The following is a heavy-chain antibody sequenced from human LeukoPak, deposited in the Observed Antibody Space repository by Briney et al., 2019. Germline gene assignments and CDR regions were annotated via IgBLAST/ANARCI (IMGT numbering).Heavy chain of an antibody. D-gene: IGHD1-26*01. CDR1: GGSFSGYY. V-gene: IGHV4-34*01. J-gene: IGHJ4*02. CDR2: INHTGST. CDR3: ERAILGTYYYFDF. Sequence: SETLSLTCAVYGGSFSGYYWSWIRQPPGKGLEWIGEINHTGSTNYNPSLKSRVTISVDTSKNQFSLKLSSMTAADTAVYYCERAILGTYYYFDFWGQGTLVTVSS.